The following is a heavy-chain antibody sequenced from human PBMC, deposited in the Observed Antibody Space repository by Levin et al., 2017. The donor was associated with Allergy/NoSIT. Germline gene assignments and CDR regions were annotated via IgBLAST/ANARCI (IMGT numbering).Heavy chain of an antibody. CDR2: INHSGST. CDR1: GGSFSGYY. D-gene: IGHD2-2*01. J-gene: IGHJ4*02. V-gene: IGHV4-34*01. CDR3: ARVRVYHTIDY. Sequence: SETLSLTCAVYGGSFSGYYWSWIRQPPGKGLEWIGEINHSGSTNYNPSLKSRVTISVDTSKNQFSLKLSSVTAADTAVYYCARVRVYHTIDYWGQGTLVTVSS.